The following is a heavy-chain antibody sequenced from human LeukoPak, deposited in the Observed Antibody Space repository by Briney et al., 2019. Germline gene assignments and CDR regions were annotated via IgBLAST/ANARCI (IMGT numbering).Heavy chain of an antibody. CDR2: INHSGST. CDR1: GGSFSGYY. J-gene: IGHJ4*02. D-gene: IGHD3-22*01. V-gene: IGHV4-34*01. Sequence: SETLSLTCAVYGGSFSGYYWSWIRQPPGKGLEWTGEINHSGSTNYNPSLKSRVTISVDTSKNQFSLKLSSVTAADTAVYYCARQRRYYYDSSGYRRTGYFDYWGQGTLVTVSS. CDR3: ARQRRYYYDSSGYRRTGYFDY.